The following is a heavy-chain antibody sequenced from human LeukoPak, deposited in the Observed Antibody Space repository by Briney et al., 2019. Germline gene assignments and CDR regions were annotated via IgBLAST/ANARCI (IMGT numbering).Heavy chain of an antibody. CDR1: GFTFSSYA. V-gene: IGHV3-23*01. J-gene: IGHJ4*02. D-gene: IGHD2-2*01. Sequence: AGGSLRLSCAASGFTFSSYAMSWVRQAPGKGLEWVSAISGSGGSTYYADSVKGRFTISRDNSKNTLYLQMNSLRAEDTAVYYCAKDRYCSSTSCQIDYWGQGTLVTVSS. CDR2: ISGSGGST. CDR3: AKDRYCSSTSCQIDY.